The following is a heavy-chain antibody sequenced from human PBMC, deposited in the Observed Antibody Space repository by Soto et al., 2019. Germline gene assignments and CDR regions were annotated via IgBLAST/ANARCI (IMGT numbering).Heavy chain of an antibody. CDR2: ISGSGGST. V-gene: IGHV3-23*01. J-gene: IGHJ3*02. CDR3: AKDHLSQPDAFDI. CDR1: GFTFSSYA. Sequence: GGSLRLSCAASGFTFSSYAMSWVRQAPGKGLEWVSAISGSGGSTYYADSVKGLFTISRDNSKNTLYLQMNSLRAEDTAVYYCAKDHLSQPDAFDIWGQGTMVTVSS.